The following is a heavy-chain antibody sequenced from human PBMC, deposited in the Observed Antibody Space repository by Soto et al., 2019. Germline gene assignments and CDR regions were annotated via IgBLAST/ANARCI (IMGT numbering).Heavy chain of an antibody. CDR1: GFTFSSYS. D-gene: IGHD6-25*01. V-gene: IGHV3-21*01. J-gene: IGHJ6*02. CDR3: ARDLGSGVRYYYYGMDV. Sequence: EVQLVESGGGLVKPGGSLRLSCAASGFTFSSYSMNWVRQAPGKGLEWVSSISSSSSYIYYADSVKGRFTISRDNAKNSLYLQMNSLRAEDTAVYYCARDLGSGVRYYYYGMDVWGQGTTVTVSS. CDR2: ISSSSSYI.